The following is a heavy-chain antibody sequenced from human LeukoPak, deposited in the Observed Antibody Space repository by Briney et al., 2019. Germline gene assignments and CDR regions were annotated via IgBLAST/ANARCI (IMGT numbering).Heavy chain of an antibody. D-gene: IGHD3-10*01. CDR3: AREIFGSGSYPDY. V-gene: IGHV3-33*01. J-gene: IGHJ4*02. Sequence: GGALRLSCAASGFIFSTYAMHGVRQAPGKGVEGVALICHDGSHTFYTDSVKGRFTISRDNYKNTVYLQMNSLGGEDTAVYYCAREIFGSGSYPDYWGQGTLVTVSS. CDR2: ICHDGSHT. CDR1: GFIFSTYA.